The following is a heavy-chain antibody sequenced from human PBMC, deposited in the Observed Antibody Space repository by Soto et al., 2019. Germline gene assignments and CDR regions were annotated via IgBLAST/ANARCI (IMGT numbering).Heavy chain of an antibody. CDR3: AKFGGYGSGTQGGPYYYYAMDV. D-gene: IGHD3-10*01. CDR2: ISYDGSNK. Sequence: PGGSLRLSCAASGFTFSSYGMHWVRQAPGKGLEWVAVISYDGSNKYYADSVKGRFTISRDNSKNTLYLQMNSLRAEDTAVYYCAKFGGYGSGTQGGPYYYYAMDVWGQGTTVTVSS. V-gene: IGHV3-30*18. CDR1: GFTFSSYG. J-gene: IGHJ6*02.